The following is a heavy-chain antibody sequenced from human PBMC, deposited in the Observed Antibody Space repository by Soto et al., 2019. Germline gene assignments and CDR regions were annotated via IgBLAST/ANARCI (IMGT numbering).Heavy chain of an antibody. Sequence: SVKVSCKASGGTFSSYAISWVRQAPGQGLEWMGGIIPIFGTANYAQKFQGRVTITADESTSTAYMELSSLRSEDTAVYYCARDKEGYCISTSCYKYFDLWGRGTLVPVSS. D-gene: IGHD2-2*02. CDR2: IIPIFGTA. V-gene: IGHV1-69*13. CDR3: ARDKEGYCISTSCYKYFDL. CDR1: GGTFSSYA. J-gene: IGHJ2*01.